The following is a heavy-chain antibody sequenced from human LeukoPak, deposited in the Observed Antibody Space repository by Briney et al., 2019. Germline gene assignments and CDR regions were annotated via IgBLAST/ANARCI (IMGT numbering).Heavy chain of an antibody. CDR1: GFTFSSYE. J-gene: IGHJ4*02. V-gene: IGHV3-48*03. CDR2: ISSSGSTI. D-gene: IGHD3-10*01. Sequence: GGSLRLSCAASGFTFSSYEMNWVRQAPGKGLEWVSYISSSGSTIYYADSVKGRFTISRDNAKNSLYLQMNSLRAEDTAVYYCARDPTPSGSGSYYIDYWGQGTLVTVSS. CDR3: ARDPTPSGSGSYYIDY.